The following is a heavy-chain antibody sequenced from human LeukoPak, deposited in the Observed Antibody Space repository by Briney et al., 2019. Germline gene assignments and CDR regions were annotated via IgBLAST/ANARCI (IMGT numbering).Heavy chain of an antibody. CDR2: IWYDGSNK. CDR3: ARVTVTTETYYYYYMDV. D-gene: IGHD4-17*01. V-gene: IGHV3-33*01. CDR1: GFTFSSYG. Sequence: PGRSLRLSCAASGFTFSSYGMHWVRQAPGKGLEWVAVIWYDGSNKYYADSVKGRFTISRHNSKNTLYLQMNSLRAEDTAVYYCARVTVTTETYYYYYMDVWGKGTTVTVSS. J-gene: IGHJ6*03.